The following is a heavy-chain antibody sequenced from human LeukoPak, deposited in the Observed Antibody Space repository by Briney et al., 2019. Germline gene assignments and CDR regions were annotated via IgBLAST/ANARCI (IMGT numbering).Heavy chain of an antibody. Sequence: GGSLRLSCAASGFTFSGHWMTWVRQAPGKGLEWVAYIKQDGSEKYYVDSVKGRLTISRDNAENSLYLQMNSLRAEDTAVYYCARDKSLAYWGQGIMVTVSS. D-gene: IGHD3-16*02. CDR1: GFTFSGHW. CDR2: IKQDGSEK. V-gene: IGHV3-7*01. J-gene: IGHJ4*02. CDR3: ARDKSLAY.